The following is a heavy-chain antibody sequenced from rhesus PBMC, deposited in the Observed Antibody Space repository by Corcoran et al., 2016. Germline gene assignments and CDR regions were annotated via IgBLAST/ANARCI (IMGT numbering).Heavy chain of an antibody. CDR2: IRGRRGST. V-gene: IGHV4-65*01. D-gene: IGHD4-29*01. CDR3: ARRTTVATLDY. J-gene: IGHJ4*01. Sequence: QVQLQESGPGLVKPSETLSLTCAVSGGSISSSNWWSWIRQPPGKGLEWIGYIRGRRGSTYYNPSLNSRVTISTDTSQTQFSLKLSSVTAADTAVYYCARRTTVATLDYWGQGVLVTVSS. CDR1: GGSISSSNW.